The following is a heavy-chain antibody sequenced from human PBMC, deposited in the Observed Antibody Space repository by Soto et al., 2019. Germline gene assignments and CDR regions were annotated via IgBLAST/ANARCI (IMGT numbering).Heavy chain of an antibody. CDR2: ISSSSSTI. CDR3: ARDSSWDYVWGSYRPQGRFDY. V-gene: IGHV3-48*02. CDR1: GFTFSSYS. D-gene: IGHD3-16*02. J-gene: IGHJ4*02. Sequence: TGGSLRLSCAASGFTFSSYSMNWVRQAPGKGLEWVSYISSSSSTIYYADSVKGRFTISRDNAKNSLYLQMNSLRDEDTAVYYCARDSSWDYVWGSYRPQGRFDYWGQGTLVTVSS.